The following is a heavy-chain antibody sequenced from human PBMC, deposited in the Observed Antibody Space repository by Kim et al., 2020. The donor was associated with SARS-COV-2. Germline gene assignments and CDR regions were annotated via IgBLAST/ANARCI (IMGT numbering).Heavy chain of an antibody. J-gene: IGHJ4*02. V-gene: IGHV6-1*01. CDR2: SYN. Sequence: SYNDYAVSVKIRITINPDTSKIQFTLQLNSVAPEDTAVYYCARRTAGLDYWGQGTLVTVSS. CDR3: ARRTAGLDY. D-gene: IGHD6-13*01.